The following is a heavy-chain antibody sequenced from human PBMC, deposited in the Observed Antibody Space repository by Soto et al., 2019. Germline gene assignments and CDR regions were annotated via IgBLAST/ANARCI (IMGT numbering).Heavy chain of an antibody. Sequence: QVQLVQSGAEVKKPGASVKVSCKASGYTFTSYDINWVRQATGQGLEWMGWMNPNSGNTGYAQKYQRXVTMTRNTSTSTAYMELSSLRSDDTAVYYCAREKSYGYADYWGQGTLVTVSS. CDR3: AREKSYGYADY. D-gene: IGHD5-18*01. J-gene: IGHJ4*02. CDR1: GYTFTSYD. CDR2: MNPNSGNT. V-gene: IGHV1-8*01.